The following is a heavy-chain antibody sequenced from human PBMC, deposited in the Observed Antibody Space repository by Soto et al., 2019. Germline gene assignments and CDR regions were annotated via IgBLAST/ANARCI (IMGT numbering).Heavy chain of an antibody. CDR2: ISSSSSYI. Sequence: EVQLVESGGGLVKPGGSLRLSCAASGFTFSSYSMNWVRQAPGKGLEWVSSISSSSSYIYYADSVNGRFTISRDNAKNSPYLQMNSLRAEDTAVYYCLLGVGVVPAALYNWFDPWGQGTLVTVSS. CDR3: LLGVGVVPAALYNWFDP. J-gene: IGHJ5*02. D-gene: IGHD2-2*01. V-gene: IGHV3-21*01. CDR1: GFTFSSYS.